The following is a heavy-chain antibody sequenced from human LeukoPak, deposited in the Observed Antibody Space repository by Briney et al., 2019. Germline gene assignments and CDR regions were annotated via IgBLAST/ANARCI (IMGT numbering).Heavy chain of an antibody. D-gene: IGHD2-2*01. CDR2: INPNSGGT. Sequence: GASVKVSCKASRYTFTRYVMHWVGQAPGRGLEWMGWINPNSGGTNYAQTFQGRVTMTRDTSISTAYMELSRLRSDDTAVYYCARLRSSTSARWRAYYYMDVWGKGTTVTVSS. CDR1: RYTFTRYV. J-gene: IGHJ6*03. V-gene: IGHV1-2*02. CDR3: ARLRSSTSARWRAYYYMDV.